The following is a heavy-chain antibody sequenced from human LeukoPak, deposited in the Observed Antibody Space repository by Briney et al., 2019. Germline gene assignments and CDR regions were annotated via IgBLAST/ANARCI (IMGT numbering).Heavy chain of an antibody. CDR1: GFTFTSYA. Sequence: QPGGSLRLSCAASGFTFTSYAMSWVRQAPGKGLEWVSAISGSGGSTYHADSVKGRFTISRDNSKNTLYLQMNSLRAEDTAVYYCAKALELLWFGELSPRTTAPDYWGQGTLVTVSS. D-gene: IGHD3-10*01. CDR3: AKALELLWFGELSPRTTAPDY. V-gene: IGHV3-23*01. J-gene: IGHJ4*02. CDR2: ISGSGGST.